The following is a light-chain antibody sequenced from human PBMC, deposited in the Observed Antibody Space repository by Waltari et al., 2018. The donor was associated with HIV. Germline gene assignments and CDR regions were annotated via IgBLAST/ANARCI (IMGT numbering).Light chain of an antibody. CDR2: GAS. CDR3: QQYNKWPPT. Sequence: EIVMTQSPATLSVSPGERASLSCRASQSLSSNLAWYQQKPGQAPRLLIYGASTRATGIPARFSGSGSGTEFTLTISSLQSEDFAVYYCQQYNKWPPTFGQGTKVEIK. J-gene: IGKJ1*01. CDR1: QSLSSN. V-gene: IGKV3-15*01.